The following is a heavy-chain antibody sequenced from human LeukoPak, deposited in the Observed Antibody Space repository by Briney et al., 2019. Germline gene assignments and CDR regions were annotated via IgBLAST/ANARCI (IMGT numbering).Heavy chain of an antibody. Sequence: GGSLRLSCAASGFTFSSYGMSWARQAPGKGLEWVSYISSFSGTIYYADSVKGRFAISRDNAKNSLYLQMNSLRAEDTAVYYCARDQGGEQSYWGQGTLVTVSS. CDR2: ISSFSGTI. J-gene: IGHJ4*02. V-gene: IGHV3-48*01. CDR1: GFTFSSYG. D-gene: IGHD3-16*01. CDR3: ARDQGGEQSY.